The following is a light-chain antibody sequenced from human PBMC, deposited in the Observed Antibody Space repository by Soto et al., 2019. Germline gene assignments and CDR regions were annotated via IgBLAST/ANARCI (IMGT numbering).Light chain of an antibody. V-gene: IGLV2-23*01. CDR3: FSFTSTHTHV. Sequence: QSALTQAASVSGSPGQSVTISCTGTSSDFGSYNFVSWYQHHPGKVPKVIIYESTKRPSGVSNRFSGSKSGNTASLTVSGLQAEDEAHYYCFSFTSTHTHVFGSGTKLTVL. CDR1: SSDFGSYNF. CDR2: EST. J-gene: IGLJ1*01.